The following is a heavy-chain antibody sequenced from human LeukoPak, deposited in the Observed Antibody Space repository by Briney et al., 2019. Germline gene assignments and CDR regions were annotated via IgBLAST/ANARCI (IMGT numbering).Heavy chain of an antibody. V-gene: IGHV4-30-4*01. J-gene: IGHJ4*02. CDR3: ARSYYDILTGYYPFDY. D-gene: IGHD3-9*01. CDR1: GGSISSGDYY. Sequence: SQTLSLTCTVSGGSISSGDYYWSWIRQPPGKGLEWIGYIYYSGSTYYNSSLKSRVTMSVDTSKNQFSLKLSSVTAADTAVYYCARSYYDILTGYYPFDYWGQGTLVTVSS. CDR2: IYYSGST.